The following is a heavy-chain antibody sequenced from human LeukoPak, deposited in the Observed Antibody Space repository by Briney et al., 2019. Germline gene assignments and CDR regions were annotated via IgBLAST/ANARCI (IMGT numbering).Heavy chain of an antibody. CDR2: ISSSGSTI. Sequence: PGGSLRLSCAASGFTFSSYEMNWVRQAPGKGLEWVSYISSSGSTIHYADSVKGRFTISRDNAKNSLYLQMNSLRAEDTAVYYCARISPDGELTGAYYFDYWGQGTLVTVSS. D-gene: IGHD1-26*01. V-gene: IGHV3-48*03. J-gene: IGHJ4*02. CDR1: GFTFSSYE. CDR3: ARISPDGELTGAYYFDY.